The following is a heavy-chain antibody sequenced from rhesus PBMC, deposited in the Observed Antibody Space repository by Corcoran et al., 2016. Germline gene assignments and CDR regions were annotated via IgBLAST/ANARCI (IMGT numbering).Heavy chain of an antibody. CDR3: ARGISAEYFEF. J-gene: IGHJ1*01. D-gene: IGHD3S6*01. Sequence: QVQLQESGPGLVKPSETLSLTCAVSGGSISDSYYWSWIRQPQGKGLEWIGYMYGSGGSTYYNPSLKSRVTISTDTSKNQFSLKLSSVTAADTAVYYCARGISAEYFEFWGQGALVTVSS. V-gene: IGHV4-106*01. CDR2: MYGSGGST. CDR1: GGSISDSYY.